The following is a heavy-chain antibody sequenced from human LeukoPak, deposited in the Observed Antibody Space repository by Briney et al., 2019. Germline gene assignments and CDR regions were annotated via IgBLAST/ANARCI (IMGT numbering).Heavy chain of an antibody. Sequence: VASVKVSCKASGYTFTGYYIHWVRQAPGQGLGWMGWINPNSGGTNYAQKFQGRVTMTRDTSISTAYMELSRLRSDDTAVYYCARRSSGSYSTRFDPWGQGTLVTVSS. CDR1: GYTFTGYY. CDR3: ARRSSGSYSTRFDP. CDR2: INPNSGGT. V-gene: IGHV1-2*02. J-gene: IGHJ5*02. D-gene: IGHD1-26*01.